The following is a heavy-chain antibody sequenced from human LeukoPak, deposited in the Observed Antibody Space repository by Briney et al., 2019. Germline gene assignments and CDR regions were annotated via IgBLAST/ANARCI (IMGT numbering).Heavy chain of an antibody. J-gene: IGHJ4*02. V-gene: IGHV4-59*01. CDR1: GGSISSYY. CDR3: ARGVYIAAAQYAY. Sequence: ASQTLSLTCTVSGGSISSYYWSWIRQPPGKGLEWIGYIYYSGTTNYNPSLKSRVTISVDTSKNQFSLKLSSVTAADTAVYYCARGVYIAAAQYAYWGQGTLVTVSS. CDR2: IYYSGTT. D-gene: IGHD6-13*01.